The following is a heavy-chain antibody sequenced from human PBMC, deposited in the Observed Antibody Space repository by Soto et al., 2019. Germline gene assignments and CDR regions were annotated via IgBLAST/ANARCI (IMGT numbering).Heavy chain of an antibody. J-gene: IGHJ6*02. D-gene: IGHD3-10*01. CDR2: ISGSGGST. CDR1: GFTFSSYA. Sequence: GGSLRLSCAASGFTFSSYAMSWVRQAPGKGLEWVSAISGSGGSTYYADSVKGRFTISRDNSKNTLYLQMNSLRAEDTAVYYCHYYYGSGSYYMGYGMDVWGQGTTVTVSS. CDR3: HYYYGSGSYYMGYGMDV. V-gene: IGHV3-23*01.